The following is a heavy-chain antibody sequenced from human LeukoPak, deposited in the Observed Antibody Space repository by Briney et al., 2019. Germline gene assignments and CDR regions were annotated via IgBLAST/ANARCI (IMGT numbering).Heavy chain of an antibody. Sequence: SVKVSCKASGGTFSTDVISWVRQAPGQGLEWVGGITPIFGAANYAEKFQGRVTITADESTSTAYMELSSLRFEDTAVYYCARVEYSYGSKFDYWGQGTRVTVSS. V-gene: IGHV1-69*13. D-gene: IGHD3-16*01. CDR2: ITPIFGAA. J-gene: IGHJ4*02. CDR3: ARVEYSYGSKFDY. CDR1: GGTFSTDV.